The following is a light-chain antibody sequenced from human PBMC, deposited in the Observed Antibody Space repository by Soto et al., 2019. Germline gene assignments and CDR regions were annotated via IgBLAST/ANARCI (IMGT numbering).Light chain of an antibody. CDR2: AAS. V-gene: IGKV1-39*01. CDR1: QSIRSS. Sequence: DIQMTQSPSSLSASVGDRVTITCRASQSIRSSLNWYQQKPGKAPKLLIYAASSLQSGVPSRFSGSGSGTDFTLTISSLQPEDFATYYCQQSYSTPRLTFGGGTKVKIK. CDR3: QQSYSTPRLT. J-gene: IGKJ4*01.